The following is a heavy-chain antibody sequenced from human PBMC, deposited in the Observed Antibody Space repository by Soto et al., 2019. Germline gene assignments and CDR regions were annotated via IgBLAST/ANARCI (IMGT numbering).Heavy chain of an antibody. V-gene: IGHV3-64*01. D-gene: IGHD6-25*01. J-gene: IGHJ3*02. CDR1: GFTFSSYA. CDR3: ARGDPCSDTLRNDAFDI. CDR2: IGSDGGNT. Sequence: EVQLVESGGGLVQPGGSLRLSCAASGFTFSSYAMHWVRQAPGKGLEYVSAIGSDGGNTYYANSVKDRFTISRDNSKNTLYLQMGSLRTEDMAVYYCARGDPCSDTLRNDAFDIWGQGTMVTVSS.